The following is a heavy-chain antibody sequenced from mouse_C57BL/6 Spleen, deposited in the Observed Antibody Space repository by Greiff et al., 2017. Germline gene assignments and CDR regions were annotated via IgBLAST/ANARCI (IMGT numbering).Heavy chain of an antibody. D-gene: IGHD2-12*01. CDR1: GFNIKDYY. CDR3: AKRVYDGFLRY. Sequence: EVQLQQSGAELVKPGASVKLSCTASGFNIKDYYMHWVKQRTEQGLEWIGRLDPEDGETKYAPKFQGKATITADTSSNTAYLQLISLTTADTAVYYCAKRVYDGFLRYWGQGTLVTVSA. CDR2: LDPEDGET. J-gene: IGHJ3*01. V-gene: IGHV14-2*01.